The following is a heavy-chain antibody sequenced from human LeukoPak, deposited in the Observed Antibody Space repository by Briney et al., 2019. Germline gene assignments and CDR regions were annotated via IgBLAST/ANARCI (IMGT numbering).Heavy chain of an antibody. D-gene: IGHD3-16*02. Sequence: GASVKVSCKASGYTFTNYAMNWVRQAPGQGLERMGWINPNTGNPAYAQGFTGRFVFSLDTSVTTTYLQISGLKAEDTAVYYCARAYQPLGGLSFPDSWGQGTLVTVSS. J-gene: IGHJ5*01. CDR1: GYTFTNYA. V-gene: IGHV7-4-1*02. CDR3: ARAYQPLGGLSFPDS. CDR2: INPNTGNP.